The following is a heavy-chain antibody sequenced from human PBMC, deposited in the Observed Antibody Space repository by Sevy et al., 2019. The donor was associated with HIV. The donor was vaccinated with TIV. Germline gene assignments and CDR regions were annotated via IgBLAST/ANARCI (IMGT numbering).Heavy chain of an antibody. Sequence: GGSLRLSCAASGFTFSSYAMHLVRQAPGKGLEWVAVISYDGSNKYYADSVKGRFTISRDNSKNTLYLQMNSLRAEDTAVYYCARDQHDYGGNLRTGWFDPWGQGTLVTVSS. J-gene: IGHJ5*02. V-gene: IGHV3-30-3*01. CDR2: ISYDGSNK. CDR3: ARDQHDYGGNLRTGWFDP. CDR1: GFTFSSYA. D-gene: IGHD4-17*01.